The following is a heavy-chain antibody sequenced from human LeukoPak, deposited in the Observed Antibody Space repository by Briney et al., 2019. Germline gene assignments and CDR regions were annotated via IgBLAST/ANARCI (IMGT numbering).Heavy chain of an antibody. Sequence: PSETLSLTCAVYGGSFSGYYWSWIRQPPGKGLEWIGEINHSGSTNYNPSLKSRVTISVDTSKNQFSLKLSSVTAADTAVYYCARVLGYQQGAWFDPWGQGTLVTVSS. V-gene: IGHV4-34*01. D-gene: IGHD2-2*01. CDR2: INHSGST. CDR3: ARVLGYQQGAWFDP. J-gene: IGHJ5*02. CDR1: GGSFSGYY.